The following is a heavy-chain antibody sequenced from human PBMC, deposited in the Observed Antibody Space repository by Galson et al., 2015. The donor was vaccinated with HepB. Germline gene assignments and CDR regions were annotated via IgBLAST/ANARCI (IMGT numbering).Heavy chain of an antibody. CDR1: GFTFSSYS. Sequence: SLRLSCAASGFTFSSYSMNWVRQAPGKGLEWVSYISSSSSTIYYADSVKGRFTISRGNAKNSLYLQMNSLRAEDTAVYYCARTTYLRAFDIWGQGTMVTVSP. CDR3: ARTTYLRAFDI. CDR2: ISSSSSTI. D-gene: IGHD1-1*01. V-gene: IGHV3-48*01. J-gene: IGHJ3*02.